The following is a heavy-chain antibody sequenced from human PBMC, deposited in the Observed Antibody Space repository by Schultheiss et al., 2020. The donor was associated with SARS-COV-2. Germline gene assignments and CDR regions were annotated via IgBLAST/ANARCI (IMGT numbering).Heavy chain of an antibody. Sequence: SETLSLTCTVSGGSISSGGYYWSWIRQHPGKGLEWIGYIYYSGSTYYNPSLKSRVTISVDTSKNQFSLKLSSVTAADTAVYYCARGAAGGYFYWGQGTLVTVSS. CDR2: IYYSGST. V-gene: IGHV4-31*03. CDR1: GGSISSGGYY. CDR3: ARGAAGGYFY. D-gene: IGHD3-22*01. J-gene: IGHJ4*02.